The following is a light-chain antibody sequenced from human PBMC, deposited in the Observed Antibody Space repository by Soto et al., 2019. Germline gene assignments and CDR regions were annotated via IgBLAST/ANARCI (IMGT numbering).Light chain of an antibody. CDR1: QSINNYF. CDR3: QQYTNAPRT. V-gene: IGKV3-20*01. J-gene: IGKJ1*01. CDR2: RAS. Sequence: EIVLTQSPGTLSLSPGETATLSCRASQSINNYFLAWHQQRPGQAPRLLIFRASQRASGIPDRCRGSGSGTDFTLTITRREPEDFAVYYCQQYTNAPRTFGQGTKVEIK.